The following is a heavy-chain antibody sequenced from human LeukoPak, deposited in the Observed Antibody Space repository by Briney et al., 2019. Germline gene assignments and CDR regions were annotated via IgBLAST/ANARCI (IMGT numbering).Heavy chain of an antibody. V-gene: IGHV1-69*01. D-gene: IGHD2-15*01. CDR2: IIPIFGTA. Sequence: SVKVSCKASGGTFSSYAISWVRQAPGQGLEWMGGIIPIFGTANYAQKFQGRVTITVDESTSTAYMELSSLRSEDTAVYYCASSGELRVYYYYGMDVWGQGTTVTVSS. CDR3: ASSGELRVYYYYGMDV. CDR1: GGTFSSYA. J-gene: IGHJ6*02.